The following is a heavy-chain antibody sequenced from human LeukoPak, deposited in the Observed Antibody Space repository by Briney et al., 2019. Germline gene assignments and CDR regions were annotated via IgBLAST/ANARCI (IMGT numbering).Heavy chain of an antibody. J-gene: IGHJ4*02. CDR1: GGSFSGYY. CDR2: INHSGST. Sequence: SETLSLTCAVYGGSFSGYYWSWIRQPPGKGLEWIGEINHSGSTNYNPSLKSRVTISVGTSKNQFSLKLSSVTAADTAVYYCARGGGARVVVSADYWGQGTLVTVSS. D-gene: IGHD3-22*01. CDR3: ARGGGARVVVSADY. V-gene: IGHV4-34*01.